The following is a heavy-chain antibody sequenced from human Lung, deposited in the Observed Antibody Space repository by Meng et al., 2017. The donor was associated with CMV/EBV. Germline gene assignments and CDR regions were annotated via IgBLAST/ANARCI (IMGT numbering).Heavy chain of an antibody. V-gene: IGHV1-69*08. CDR1: GGTFSSYN. Sequence: SVXVSXKSSGGTFSSYNINWVRQAPGQGLEWMGRLIPILGEVNYAQKFQGRVTITADKSTSTVFMELSSLRLDDTAVYYCARGGAGLEYCSDGSCYWCWLDPWGQGXLVTVSS. D-gene: IGHD2-15*01. CDR3: ARGGAGLEYCSDGSCYWCWLDP. CDR2: LIPILGEV. J-gene: IGHJ5*02.